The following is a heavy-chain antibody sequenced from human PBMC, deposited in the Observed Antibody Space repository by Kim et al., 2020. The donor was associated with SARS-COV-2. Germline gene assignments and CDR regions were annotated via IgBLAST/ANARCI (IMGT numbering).Heavy chain of an antibody. Sequence: GGSLRLSCAASGFTFSNYGMSWVRQAPGKGLEWVSGINDSGNNIHYADSVRGRFTISRDKSRNTLYLQMNSLRADDTAVYYCAKRGRSSVWPNWYFDLWGRGTLVTVSS. J-gene: IGHJ2*01. D-gene: IGHD6-25*01. CDR3: AKRGRSSVWPNWYFDL. V-gene: IGHV3-23*01. CDR1: GFTFSNYG. CDR2: INDSGNNI.